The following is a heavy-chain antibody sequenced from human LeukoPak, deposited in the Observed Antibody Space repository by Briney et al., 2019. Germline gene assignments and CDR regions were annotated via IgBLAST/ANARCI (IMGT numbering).Heavy chain of an antibody. CDR2: ISSSSSTI. D-gene: IGHD3-16*01. Sequence: QPGGSLRLSCAASGFTFSSYSMNWVRQAPGKGLEWVSYISSSSSTIYYADSVKGRFTISRDNAKNSLYLQMNSLRAEDTAVYYCARAEKFGGVIACDYWGQGTLVTVSS. CDR1: GFTFSSYS. J-gene: IGHJ4*02. CDR3: ARAEKFGGVIACDY. V-gene: IGHV3-48*01.